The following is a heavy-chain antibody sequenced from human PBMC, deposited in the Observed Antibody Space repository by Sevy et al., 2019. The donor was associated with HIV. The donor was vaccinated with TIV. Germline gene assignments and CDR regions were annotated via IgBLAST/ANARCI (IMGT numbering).Heavy chain of an antibody. CDR1: GFIFSDYA. J-gene: IGHJ2*01. V-gene: IGHV3-23*01. Sequence: GGSLRLSCAASGFIFSDYAMSWVRQAPGKGLEWVSSISGGDDSTYYADSVKGRLTVSRDNSKNPLYLQMNTLRAEDTALYYCAKFGDYYDSGGYYWYFDFWGRGTLVTVSS. CDR3: AKFGDYYDSGGYYWYFDF. D-gene: IGHD3-22*01. CDR2: ISGGDDST.